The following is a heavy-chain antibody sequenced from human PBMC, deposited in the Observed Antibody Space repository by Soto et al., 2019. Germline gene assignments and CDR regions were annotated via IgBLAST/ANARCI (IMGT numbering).Heavy chain of an antibody. CDR3: AGGIAARPLGY. CDR2: IYHSGST. V-gene: IGHV4-30-2*01. D-gene: IGHD6-6*01. CDR1: GGSISSGGSF. J-gene: IGHJ4*02. Sequence: QLQLQESGSGLVKPSQTLSLTCAVSGGSISSGGSFWSLIRQPPGKGLEWIGYIYHSGSTYYNPSLKSRVTISVDRSKNQFSLKLSSVTAADTAVYYCAGGIAARPLGYWGQGTLVTVSS.